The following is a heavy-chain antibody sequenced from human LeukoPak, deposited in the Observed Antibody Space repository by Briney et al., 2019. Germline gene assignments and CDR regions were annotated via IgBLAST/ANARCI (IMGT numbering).Heavy chain of an antibody. J-gene: IGHJ4*02. CDR2: IIPIFGTA. V-gene: IGHV1-69*01. D-gene: IGHD6-13*01. CDR1: GGTFSSYG. Sequence: SVKVSCKASGGTFSSYGISWVRQAPGQGLEWMGGIIPIFGTANYAQKFQGGVTISADESTSTAYMELSGLRSEDTAVYYCARGISSSWYWGFDYWGQGTLVTVSS. CDR3: ARGISSSWYWGFDY.